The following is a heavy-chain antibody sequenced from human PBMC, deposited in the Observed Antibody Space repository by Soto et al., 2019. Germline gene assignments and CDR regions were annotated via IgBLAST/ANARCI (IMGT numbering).Heavy chain of an antibody. J-gene: IGHJ4*02. Sequence: EVQLVESGGGLVQPGGSLRLSCAASGFTFSSYSMNWVRQAPGKGLEWVSYISSRSNSIYYADSVKGRFTISRDNAKNSLFLQMNSLRDEDTAVYFCARAKYGGSYSPSDYWGQGTLVTVSS. CDR2: ISSRSNSI. CDR3: ARAKYGGSYSPSDY. D-gene: IGHD1-26*01. V-gene: IGHV3-48*02. CDR1: GFTFSSYS.